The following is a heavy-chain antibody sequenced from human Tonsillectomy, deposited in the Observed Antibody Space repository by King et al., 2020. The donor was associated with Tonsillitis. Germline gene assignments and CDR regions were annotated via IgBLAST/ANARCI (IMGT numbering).Heavy chain of an antibody. J-gene: IGHJ4*02. CDR3: ARVRGEGLVDY. CDR1: RVSVSSGTYY. D-gene: IGHD3-10*01. Sequence: QVPLQESGPGLVKPSQTLSLSCTISRVSVSSGTYYWSWIRQHPGKGLEWTGYISSSGTTYYNPSLKSRIIISLDTSKNQFSLNLTSVTAADAAVYYCARVRGEGLVDYWGQGTLVAVST. CDR2: ISSSGTT. V-gene: IGHV4-31*03.